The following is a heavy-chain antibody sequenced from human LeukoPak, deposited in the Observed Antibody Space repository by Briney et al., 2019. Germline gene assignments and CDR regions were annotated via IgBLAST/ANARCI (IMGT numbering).Heavy chain of an antibody. J-gene: IGHJ5*02. CDR2: ISGSGGST. Sequence: SGGSLRLSCAASGFTFSSYAMSWVRQAPGKGLKWVSAISGSGGSTYYADSVKGRFTISRDNSKNTLYLQMNSLRAEDTAVYYCAKGQYYYDSSGYYSWFDPWGQGTLVTVSS. D-gene: IGHD3-22*01. CDR3: AKGQYYYDSSGYYSWFDP. CDR1: GFTFSSYA. V-gene: IGHV3-23*01.